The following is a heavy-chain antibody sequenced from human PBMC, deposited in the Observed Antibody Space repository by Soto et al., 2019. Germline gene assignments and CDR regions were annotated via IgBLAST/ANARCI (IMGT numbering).Heavy chain of an antibody. CDR2: TRNKANSYTT. V-gene: IGHV3-72*01. Sequence: EVQLVESGGGLVQPGGSLRLSRAASGFTFSDHYMDWVRQAPGKGLEWVGRTRNKANSYTTEYAASVKGRFTISRDDSKNSLYLQMNSLKTEDTAVYYCARAGKGWFDPWGQGTLVTVSS. J-gene: IGHJ5*02. CDR3: ARAGKGWFDP. CDR1: GFTFSDHY.